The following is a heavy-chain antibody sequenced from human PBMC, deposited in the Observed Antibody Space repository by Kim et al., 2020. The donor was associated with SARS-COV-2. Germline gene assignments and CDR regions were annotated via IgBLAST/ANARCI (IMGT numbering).Heavy chain of an antibody. V-gene: IGHV3-9*01. J-gene: IGHJ4*02. Sequence: YVGSGKGRHAVSRDNSKSSLYRQMNSLRPDDTAVYYCAKESWDPLRSFDSWGQGTLVTVSS. CDR3: AKESWDPLRSFDS. D-gene: IGHD1-26*01.